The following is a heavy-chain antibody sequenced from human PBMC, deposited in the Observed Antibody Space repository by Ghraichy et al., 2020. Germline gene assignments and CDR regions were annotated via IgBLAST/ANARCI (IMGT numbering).Heavy chain of an antibody. CDR2: VKEHGSLK. V-gene: IGHV3-7*01. J-gene: IGHJ4*02. Sequence: GESLNISCAASGFTFSAQWMSWVRQAPGKGLEWVAIVKEHGSLKYYVDSVKGRFAISRDDATSSLYLQMNSLRAEDTAMYYCATGRGDYWGQGTLVIVSS. CDR1: GFTFSAQW. D-gene: IGHD3-10*01. CDR3: ATGRGDY.